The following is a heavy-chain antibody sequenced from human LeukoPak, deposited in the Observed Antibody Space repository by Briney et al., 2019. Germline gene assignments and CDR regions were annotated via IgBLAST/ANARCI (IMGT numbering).Heavy chain of an antibody. CDR1: GGTFSSYA. Sequence: ASVKVSCKASGGTFSSYAISWVRQAPGQGLEWMGRIIPILGIANYAQKFQGRVTITADKSTSTAYMELSSLRSEDTAVYYCARVSPSIAAAGSTGDYWGQGTLVTVSS. D-gene: IGHD6-13*01. J-gene: IGHJ4*02. CDR2: IIPILGIA. CDR3: ARVSPSIAAAGSTGDY. V-gene: IGHV1-69*04.